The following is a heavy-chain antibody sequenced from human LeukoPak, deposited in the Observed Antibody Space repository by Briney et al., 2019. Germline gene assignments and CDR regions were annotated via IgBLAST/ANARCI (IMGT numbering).Heavy chain of an antibody. J-gene: IGHJ2*01. Sequence: SETLSLTCTVSGGSITSYHWSWIRQPPGKGLEWIGYIYYSGSTNYTPSLKSRVTISVATSKNQFSLKLSSVTAADTAVYYCARDNYDILTGYYNRYFDLWGRGTLVTVSS. CDR1: GGSITSYH. CDR3: ARDNYDILTGYYNRYFDL. V-gene: IGHV4-59*01. CDR2: IYYSGST. D-gene: IGHD3-9*01.